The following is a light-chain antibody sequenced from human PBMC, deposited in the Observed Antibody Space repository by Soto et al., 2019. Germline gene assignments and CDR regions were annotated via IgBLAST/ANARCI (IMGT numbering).Light chain of an antibody. CDR2: DVT. CDR1: SSDVGGYNY. V-gene: IGLV2-14*01. J-gene: IGLJ2*01. CDR3: SSYRNNTSVV. Sequence: QSALTQPASVSGSPGQSITISCTGSSSDVGGYNYVSWYQQHPGKVPKLMIYDVTNRPSGVSIRFSGSKSGNTASLTISGLQAEDEADYYCSSYRNNTSVVFGGGTKRTVL.